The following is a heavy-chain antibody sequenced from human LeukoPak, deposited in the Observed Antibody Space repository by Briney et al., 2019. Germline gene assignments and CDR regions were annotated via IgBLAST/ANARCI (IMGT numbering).Heavy chain of an antibody. CDR2: IYSGGST. V-gene: IGHV3-66*01. Sequence: PGGSLRLSCAASGFTVSSNYMSWVRQAPGKGLEWVSVIYSGGSTYYADSVKGRFTISRDNSKNTLYLQMNSLRAEDTAVYYCAKGEGELWAYFDYWGQGTLVTVSS. CDR1: GFTVSSNY. J-gene: IGHJ4*02. CDR3: AKGEGELWAYFDY. D-gene: IGHD1-26*01.